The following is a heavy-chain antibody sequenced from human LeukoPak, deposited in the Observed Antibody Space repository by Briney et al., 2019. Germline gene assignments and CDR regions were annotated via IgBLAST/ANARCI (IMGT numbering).Heavy chain of an antibody. CDR3: ARGLAAAGTRGPY. D-gene: IGHD6-13*01. CDR2: ISSTGAYI. CDR1: GFIFSSDS. Sequence: GGSLRLSCATSGFIFSSDSMIWVRQAPGKGLEWVSSISSTGAYIYYADSLKGRFTISRDNAKNSLYLQMNSLRADDTAVYYCARGLAAAGTRGPYWGQGTLVNVSS. J-gene: IGHJ4*02. V-gene: IGHV3-21*01.